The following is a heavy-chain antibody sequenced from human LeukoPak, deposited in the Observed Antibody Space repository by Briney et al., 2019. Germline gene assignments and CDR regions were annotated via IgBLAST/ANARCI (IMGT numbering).Heavy chain of an antibody. CDR1: GGSISSGSYY. J-gene: IGHJ5*02. CDR2: IYTSGST. D-gene: IGHD1-14*01. CDR3: ARDGPKGTGP. Sequence: SETLSLTCTVSGGSISSGSYYWSWIRQPAGKGLEWIGRIYTSGSTNYNPSLKSRVTISVDTSKNQFSLKLSSVTAADTAVYYCARDGPKGTGPWGQGTLVTVSS. V-gene: IGHV4-61*02.